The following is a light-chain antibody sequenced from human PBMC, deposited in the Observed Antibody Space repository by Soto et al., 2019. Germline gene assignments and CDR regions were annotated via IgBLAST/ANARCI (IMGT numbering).Light chain of an antibody. CDR2: DAS. Sequence: EIVLTQSPGTLSLSPGEGATLSCRASQSVSSNDLAWYQQRSGQAPRLLIYDASKRPGGSPDRFSGSGSGTDCSLTSPRMEPEDFAVYYCQQYGGSPYTFGQGTKLEIK. V-gene: IGKV3-20*01. J-gene: IGKJ2*01. CDR1: QSVSSND. CDR3: QQYGGSPYT.